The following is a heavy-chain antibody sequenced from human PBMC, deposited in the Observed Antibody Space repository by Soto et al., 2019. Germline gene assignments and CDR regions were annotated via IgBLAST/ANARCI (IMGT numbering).Heavy chain of an antibody. CDR1: GASIKSRNYF. V-gene: IGHV4-39*02. J-gene: IGHJ4*02. CDR2: IHSSGGT. D-gene: IGHD2-15*01. Sequence: SETLSLTCTVSGASIKSRNYFWGWIRQPPGKGLEFVGSIHSSGGTYYNPSLKSRVTVSVDLSNSHFSLSLKSLTATDTAVYYCGRLAEAATGHTDFDFWGQGTLVTVSS. CDR3: GRLAEAATGHTDFDF.